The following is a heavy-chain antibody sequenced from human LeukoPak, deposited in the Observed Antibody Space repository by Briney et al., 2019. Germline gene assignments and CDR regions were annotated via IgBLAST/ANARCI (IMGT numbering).Heavy chain of an antibody. D-gene: IGHD6-19*01. CDR2: INPSGGST. Sequence: GASVKVSCKASGYTFTSYYMHWVRQAPGQGLEWMGIINPSGGSTSYAQKFQGRVTMTRDTSTSTVYMELSSLRSEDTAAYYCARALSVAGQVDYWGQGTLVTVSS. V-gene: IGHV1-46*01. CDR1: GYTFTSYY. J-gene: IGHJ4*02. CDR3: ARALSVAGQVDY.